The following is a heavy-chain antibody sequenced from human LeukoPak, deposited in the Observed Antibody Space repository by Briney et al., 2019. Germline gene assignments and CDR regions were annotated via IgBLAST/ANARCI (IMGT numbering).Heavy chain of an antibody. CDR1: GFTFSSYA. D-gene: IGHD3-10*01. CDR3: EKVGGHYGSGSPFDY. J-gene: IGHJ4*02. CDR2: ISGSGGST. V-gene: IGHV3-23*01. Sequence: GWSLRLSCAASGFTFSSYAMSWVRQAPGKGLEWVSAISGSGGSTYYADSVEGRFTISRANSKNTLYLQMNSLRAEDTAVYYCEKVGGHYGSGSPFDYWGQGTLATVSS.